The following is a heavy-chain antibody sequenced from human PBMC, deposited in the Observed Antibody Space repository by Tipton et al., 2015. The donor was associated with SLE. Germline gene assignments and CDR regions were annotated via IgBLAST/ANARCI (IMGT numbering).Heavy chain of an antibody. J-gene: IGHJ4*02. CDR1: GASISSHY. CDR3: ARGSVVADDY. CDR2: ISYSRGT. Sequence: TLSLTCTVSGASISSHYWSWIRQPPGEGLEWIGYISYSRGTDYNPSLKSRVTMSIETSKNQISLTLTSVTAADTAVYYCARGSVVADDYWGQGTLVTVSS. V-gene: IGHV4-59*11. D-gene: IGHD2-15*01.